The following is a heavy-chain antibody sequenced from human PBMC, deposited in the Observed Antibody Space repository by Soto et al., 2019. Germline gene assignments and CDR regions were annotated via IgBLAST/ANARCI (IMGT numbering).Heavy chain of an antibody. D-gene: IGHD3-3*01. CDR2: IYYSGST. Sequence: SETLSLTCTVSGGSISSYYWSWIRQPPGKGLEWIGYIYYSGSTNYNPSLKSRVTISVDTSKNQFSLKLSSVTAADTAVYYCARGITIFEGYFDYWGQGTLVTVSS. CDR1: GGSISSYY. V-gene: IGHV4-59*01. J-gene: IGHJ4*02. CDR3: ARGITIFEGYFDY.